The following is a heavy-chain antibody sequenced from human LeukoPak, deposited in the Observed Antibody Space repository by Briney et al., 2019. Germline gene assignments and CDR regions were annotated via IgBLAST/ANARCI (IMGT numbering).Heavy chain of an antibody. CDR3: ARRLTQYDCFDP. V-gene: IGHV6-1*01. J-gene: IGHJ5*02. D-gene: IGHD2-2*01. CDR1: GDSVSSNSVT. Sequence: SQTLSLTCAISGDSVSSNSVTWNWIRQSPSRGLEWLGRTYYRSTWYNDYAVSVSGRITVNPDTSKNQFSLHLNSVTPEDTAVYYCARRLTQYDCFDPWGQGILVTVSS. CDR2: TYYRSTWYN.